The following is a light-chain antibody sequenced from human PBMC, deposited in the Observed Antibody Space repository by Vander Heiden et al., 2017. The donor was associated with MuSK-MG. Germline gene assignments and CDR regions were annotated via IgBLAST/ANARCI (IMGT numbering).Light chain of an antibody. CDR3: QQYNKWPLT. V-gene: IGKV3-15*01. CDR2: SAS. Sequence: IVMKQPPATLSASTGERATLSCRASQNISGNLGWYQQKPGQPPRLLIYSASTRVTGIPARFSGSGSGTEFTLTISSLQSEDSAVYFCQQYNKWPLTFGQGTRLEMK. CDR1: QNISGN. J-gene: IGKJ5*01.